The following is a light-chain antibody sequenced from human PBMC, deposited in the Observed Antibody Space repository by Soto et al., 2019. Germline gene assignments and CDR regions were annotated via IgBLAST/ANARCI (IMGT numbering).Light chain of an antibody. CDR3: LQYDSSPRT. V-gene: IGKV3-20*01. Sequence: EIVLTQSPGTLSLSPGERATLSCRASQSVSSNFLAWYQQKPGQAPRLLIYGASSRATGIPDRFSGSGSGTDFALTISRLEPDDFAVYYCLQYDSSPRTFGQGTKLEIK. CDR2: GAS. CDR1: QSVSSNF. J-gene: IGKJ2*01.